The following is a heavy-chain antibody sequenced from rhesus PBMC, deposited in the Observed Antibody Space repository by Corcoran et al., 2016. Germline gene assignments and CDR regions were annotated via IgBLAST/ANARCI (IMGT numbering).Heavy chain of an antibody. CDR2: IYGSSVST. CDR3: ARIYTVTWLPIDY. D-gene: IGHD4-23*01. CDR1: GGSISGGYD. V-gene: IGHV4-76*01. Sequence: QVQLQESGPGVVKPSETLSLTCAVSGGSISGGYDWSWIRQPPGKGLEWIGYIYGSSVSTNYNPSLQNRGTISKDASKNEFSLKLSSLTAADTAVYYCARIYTVTWLPIDYWGQGVLVTVSS. J-gene: IGHJ4*01.